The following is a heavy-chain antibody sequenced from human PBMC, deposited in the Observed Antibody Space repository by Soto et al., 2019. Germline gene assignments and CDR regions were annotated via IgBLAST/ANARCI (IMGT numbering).Heavy chain of an antibody. Sequence: TSETLSLTCTVSGGSISSGDYYWSWIRQPPGKGLEWIGYINNSGSTVYNPSLKSRITISVDTSKNQFSLKLSSVTAADTAVYYCARGYGRNFDYWGQGTLVTVSS. J-gene: IGHJ4*02. V-gene: IGHV4-30-4*01. D-gene: IGHD5-18*01. CDR1: GGSISSGDYY. CDR3: ARGYGRNFDY. CDR2: INNSGST.